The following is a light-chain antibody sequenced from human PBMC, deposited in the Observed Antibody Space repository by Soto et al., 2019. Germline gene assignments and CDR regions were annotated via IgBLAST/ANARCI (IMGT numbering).Light chain of an antibody. J-gene: IGKJ5*01. Sequence: EIQMTLSPSTLSASVGDRVTISFRASQNINSWLAWYQQKPGKAPHLLIYKVSNLQSGVPSRFSGSGSGTEFTLTISSLQPDDFATYYCQQYRGYWPFGQRTRLEI. CDR2: KVS. CDR3: QQYRGYWP. CDR1: QNINSW. V-gene: IGKV1-5*03.